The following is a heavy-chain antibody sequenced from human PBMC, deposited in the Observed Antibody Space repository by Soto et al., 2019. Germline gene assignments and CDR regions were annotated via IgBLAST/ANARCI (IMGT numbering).Heavy chain of an antibody. CDR1: GFTFSSYW. CDR2: IENDGDKP. V-gene: IGHV3-74*01. D-gene: IGHD3-10*01. J-gene: IGHJ4*02. CDR3: ARDEPPRRLWSGQ. Sequence: QLVESGGGVVQPGGSLRLSCAASGFTFSSYWMHWVRQAPGKGLMWVSRIENDGDKPIYADSVKGRFTISRDNAKNTLYLKMNSLRAGDTVVYYCARDEPPRRLWSGQGGQGPLVTVSS.